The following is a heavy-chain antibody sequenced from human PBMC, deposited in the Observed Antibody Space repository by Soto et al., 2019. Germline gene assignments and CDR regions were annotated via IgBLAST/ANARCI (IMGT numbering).Heavy chain of an antibody. CDR2: IYYSGST. J-gene: IGHJ3*02. CDR1: GGSISSYY. V-gene: IGHV4-59*08. Sequence: SATLSLTCTVSGGSISSYYWSWIRQPPGKGLEWIGYIYYSGSTNYNPSLKSRVTISVDTSKNQFSLKLSSVTAADTAVYYCARLVRYCSGGSCYFTRDAFDIWGQGTMVTVS. CDR3: ARLVRYCSGGSCYFTRDAFDI. D-gene: IGHD2-15*01.